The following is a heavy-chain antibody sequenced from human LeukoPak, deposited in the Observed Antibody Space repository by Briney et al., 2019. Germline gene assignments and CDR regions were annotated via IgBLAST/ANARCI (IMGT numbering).Heavy chain of an antibody. CDR2: IYTSGST. J-gene: IGHJ5*02. V-gene: IGHV4-61*02. CDR1: GGSISSGSYY. CDR3: TRGVVVAATDWFDP. Sequence: SQTLSLTCTVSGGSISSGSYYWSWIRQPAGKGLERIGRIYTSGSTNYNPSLKSRVTISVDTSKNQFSLKLSSVTAADTAVYYCTRGVVVAATDWFDPWGQGTLVTVSS. D-gene: IGHD2-15*01.